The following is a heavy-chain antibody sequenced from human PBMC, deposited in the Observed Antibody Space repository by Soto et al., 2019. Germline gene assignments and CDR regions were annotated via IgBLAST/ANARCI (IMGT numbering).Heavy chain of an antibody. J-gene: IGHJ6*02. Sequence: GASVKVSCKASGYTFTSYGISWVRQAPGQGLEWMGWISAYNGNTNYAQKLQGRVTMTTDTSTSTAYMELRSLRSDDTAVYYCARDCSGGSCSYYYYGMDVWGQGTTVTVSS. CDR2: ISAYNGNT. CDR3: ARDCSGGSCSYYYYGMDV. V-gene: IGHV1-18*01. D-gene: IGHD2-15*01. CDR1: GYTFTSYG.